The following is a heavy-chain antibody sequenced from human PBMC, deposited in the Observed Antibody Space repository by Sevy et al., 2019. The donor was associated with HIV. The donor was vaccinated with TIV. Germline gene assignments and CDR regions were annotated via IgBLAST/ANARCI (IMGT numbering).Heavy chain of an antibody. Sequence: GGSLRLSCTASGFTVSNNYMSWVRQAPGKGLEWVSAIYAGGNTYYADSVKGRLTISRDNSKNTVYLQMNSLRVEETAVYYCARETLSGYNLWGQGTLVTVSS. CDR1: GFTVSNNY. CDR3: ARETLSGYNL. J-gene: IGHJ4*02. CDR2: IYAGGNT. D-gene: IGHD5-12*01. V-gene: IGHV3-53*01.